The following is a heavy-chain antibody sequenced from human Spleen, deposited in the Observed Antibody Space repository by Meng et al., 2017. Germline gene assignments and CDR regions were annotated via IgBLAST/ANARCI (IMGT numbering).Heavy chain of an antibody. CDR3: GSCISWTGDSYFFDY. V-gene: IGHV1-69*08. CDR2: VIPMFNTV. Sequence: VQVVQSGADVKKPGPSVKVSCTVSGGTFSSYRRGWGRQAPGQGLEWMGRVIPMFNTVQYAQKFQGRVTIMADKFTSAVFMELSSLRSEDTAVYYCGSCISWTGDSYFFDYWGQGTLVTVSS. J-gene: IGHJ4*02. CDR1: GGTFSSYR. D-gene: IGHD3/OR15-3a*01.